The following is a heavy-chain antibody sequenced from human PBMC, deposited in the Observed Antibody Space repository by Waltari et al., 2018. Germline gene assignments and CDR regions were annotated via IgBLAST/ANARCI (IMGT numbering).Heavy chain of an antibody. CDR3: ARGFRGSYYGAASHAFDI. Sequence: QVQLQESGPGLVKPSGTLSLTGPGSGGSTSGYYWTWFRHPAGKGLEWIGRIYTSGSTNYNPSLKSRVTMSVDTSKNQFSLKLSSVTAADTAVYYCARGFRGSYYGAASHAFDIWGQGTMVTVSS. CDR1: GGSTSGYY. D-gene: IGHD1-26*01. V-gene: IGHV4-4*07. J-gene: IGHJ3*02. CDR2: IYTSGST.